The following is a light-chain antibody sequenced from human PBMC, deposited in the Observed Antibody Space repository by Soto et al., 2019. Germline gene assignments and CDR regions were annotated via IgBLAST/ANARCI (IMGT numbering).Light chain of an antibody. CDR2: GAS. CDR1: QSVSSSY. V-gene: IGKV3-20*01. Sequence: EIVLTQSPGTLSLSPGERATLSCWASQSVSSSYLAWYQQKPGQAPRLLIYGASSRATGIPDRFSGSGSETDFTLTISRLEPEDFAVYYCQQYGSSSWTFGQGTKVEIK. CDR3: QQYGSSSWT. J-gene: IGKJ1*01.